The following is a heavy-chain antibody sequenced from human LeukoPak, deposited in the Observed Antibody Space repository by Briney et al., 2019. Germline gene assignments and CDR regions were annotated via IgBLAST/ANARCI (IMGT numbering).Heavy chain of an antibody. CDR1: GYTFTSYA. J-gene: IGHJ4*02. D-gene: IGHD6-13*01. V-gene: IGHV1-3*01. Sequence: ASVKVSCKASGYTFTSYAMHWVRQAPGQRLEWMGWINAGNGNTKYSQKFQGRVTITRDTSASTAYMELSSLRSEDTAVYYCARYLWSGMAIAAAVFDYWGQGTLVTVSS. CDR2: INAGNGNT. CDR3: ARYLWSGMAIAAAVFDY.